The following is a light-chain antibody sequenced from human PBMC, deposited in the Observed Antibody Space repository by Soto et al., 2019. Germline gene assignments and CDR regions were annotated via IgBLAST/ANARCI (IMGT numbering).Light chain of an antibody. CDR2: DAS. J-gene: IGKJ4*01. V-gene: IGKV3-11*01. CDR1: QSVSSY. CDR3: KQRRNCLT. Sequence: EIVLTQSPATLSLSPGERATLSCRASQSVSSYLAWYQQKPGQAPRLLIYDASNRATGIPARFSGSGSGTAFPLTTTGLGPEDFAFNNCKQRRNCLTFGEGPRWRSN.